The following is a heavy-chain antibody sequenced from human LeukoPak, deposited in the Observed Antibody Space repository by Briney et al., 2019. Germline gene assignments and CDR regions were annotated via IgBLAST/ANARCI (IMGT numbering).Heavy chain of an antibody. CDR3: ARDHAYRADY. D-gene: IGHD2-2*01. Sequence: GGSLRLSCAASGFTFSNDWMCWVRQAPGKGLEWVANINQDESKNYFSASLNPLFTISIDNAKNSLYLQMSSLTAEDTAIYYCARDHAYRADYWGQGTLVTVSS. CDR1: GFTFSNDW. V-gene: IGHV3-7*01. J-gene: IGHJ4*02. CDR2: INQDESKN.